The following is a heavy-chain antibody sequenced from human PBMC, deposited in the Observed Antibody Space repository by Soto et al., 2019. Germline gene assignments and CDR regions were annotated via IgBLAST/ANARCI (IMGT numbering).Heavy chain of an antibody. CDR2: IIPIFGTA. CDR1: GGTFSSYA. Sequence: ASVKVSCKASGGTFSSYAISWVRQAPGQGLEWMGGIIPIFGTANYAQKFRGRVTITADESTSTAYMELSSLRSEDTAVYYCARVDYSYGNDYWGQGTLVTVSS. CDR3: ARVDYSYGNDY. V-gene: IGHV1-69*13. D-gene: IGHD5-18*01. J-gene: IGHJ4*02.